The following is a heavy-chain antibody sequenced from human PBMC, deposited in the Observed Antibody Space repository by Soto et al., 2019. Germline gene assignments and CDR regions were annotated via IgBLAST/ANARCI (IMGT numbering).Heavy chain of an antibody. V-gene: IGHV4-34*01. CDR1: GGSFSGYY. Sequence: PSETLSLTCAVYGGSFSGYYWSWIRQPPGKGLEWIGEINHSGSTNYIPSLKSRVTISVDTSKNQFSLKLSSVSAADTAVYYCARFLHYYDSSGVPHLFDPWGQGTLVTVSS. CDR3: ARFLHYYDSSGVPHLFDP. CDR2: INHSGST. D-gene: IGHD3-22*01. J-gene: IGHJ5*02.